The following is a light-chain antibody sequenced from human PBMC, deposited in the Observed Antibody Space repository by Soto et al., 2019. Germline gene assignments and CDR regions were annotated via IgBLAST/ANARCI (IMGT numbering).Light chain of an antibody. Sequence: VLTQSPAILSLSPGERATLSCRASQSVNNYLAWYQQRPGQAPRLLIYDSSNRATGIPARFSASGSGTDFTLTISSLEPEDFAVYSCQQRRVWPLTFGGGTKVEIK. V-gene: IGKV3-11*01. J-gene: IGKJ4*01. CDR2: DSS. CDR3: QQRRVWPLT. CDR1: QSVNNY.